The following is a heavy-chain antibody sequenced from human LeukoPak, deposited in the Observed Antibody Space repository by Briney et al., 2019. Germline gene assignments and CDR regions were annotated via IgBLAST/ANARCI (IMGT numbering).Heavy chain of an antibody. Sequence: SETLSLTCTVSGGSISSSSYYWSWIRQPPGKGLEWIGYIYYSGSTNYNPSLKSRVTISVDTSKNQFSLKLSSVTAADTAVYYCARLTPRDSSSWYWFDPWGQGTLVTVSS. CDR2: IYYSGST. CDR1: GGSISSSSYY. CDR3: ARLTPRDSSSWYWFDP. D-gene: IGHD6-13*01. J-gene: IGHJ5*02. V-gene: IGHV4-61*05.